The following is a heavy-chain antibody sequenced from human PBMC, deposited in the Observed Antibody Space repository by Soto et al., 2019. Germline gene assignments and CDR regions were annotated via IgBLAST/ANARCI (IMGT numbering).Heavy chain of an antibody. D-gene: IGHD3-22*01. CDR1: GFTFSNSW. CDR2: IKSKTDGGTT. Sequence: GYLRLSWASSGFTFSNSWMNWVRQAPGKGLEWGGRIKSKTDGGTTDYAAPVKGRFTISRDDSKNTLSLQMNSLKTEDTAVYYCTTKYYYDSSGYSPPDDAFDIWGQGTMVTVSS. V-gene: IGHV3-15*07. CDR3: TTKYYYDSSGYSPPDDAFDI. J-gene: IGHJ3*02.